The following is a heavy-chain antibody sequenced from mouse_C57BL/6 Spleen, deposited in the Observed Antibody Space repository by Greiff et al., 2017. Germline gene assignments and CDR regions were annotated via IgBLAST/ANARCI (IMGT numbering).Heavy chain of an antibody. CDR2: IWSGGST. Sequence: VQLQQSGPGLVQPSQSLSITCTVSGFSLTSYGVHWVRQSPGKGLEWLGVIWSGGSTDYNAAFISRLSISKDNSKSQVFFKMHSLQADDTAIYYCARGIKGVFGYWGQGATLTVAT. CDR3: ARGIKGVFGY. CDR1: GFSLTSYG. V-gene: IGHV2-2*01. J-gene: IGHJ2*01.